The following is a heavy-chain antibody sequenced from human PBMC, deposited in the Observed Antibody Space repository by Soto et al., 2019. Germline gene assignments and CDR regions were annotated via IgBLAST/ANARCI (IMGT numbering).Heavy chain of an antibody. CDR1: GGSISGGGGYY. CDR3: ARRASSGRDPFYFDY. Sequence: QVHLQESGPGLVKASQTLSLTCTVSGGSISGGGGYYWSWIRQHPGKGLEWIGYIYYGGITYYNPSLKSRATISVDTSENQFSLKLSSVTAADTAVYYCARRASSGRDPFYFDYWGQGTLVAVSS. CDR2: IYYGGIT. D-gene: IGHD6-6*01. V-gene: IGHV4-31*03. J-gene: IGHJ4*02.